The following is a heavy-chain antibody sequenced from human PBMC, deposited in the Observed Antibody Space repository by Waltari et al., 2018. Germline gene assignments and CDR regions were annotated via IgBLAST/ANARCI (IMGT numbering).Heavy chain of an antibody. CDR1: GSTFTDYY. V-gene: IGHV1-69-2*01. CDR2: VDPEDGET. CDR3: ATDQLGEGDY. Sequence: EVQVVQSGAEVKKPGATVKISCKASGSTFTDYYMHWIQQAPGKGLEWMGRVDPEDGETIYAEKFQDRVTITADTSTDTAYMELSSLRSEDTAVYYCATDQLGEGDYWGQGTLVTVSS. D-gene: IGHD1-1*01. J-gene: IGHJ4*02.